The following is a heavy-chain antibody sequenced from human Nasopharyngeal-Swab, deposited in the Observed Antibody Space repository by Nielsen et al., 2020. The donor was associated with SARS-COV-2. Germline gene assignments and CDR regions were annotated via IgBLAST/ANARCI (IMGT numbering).Heavy chain of an antibody. V-gene: IGHV3-23*01. CDR1: GFTFSSYA. CDR2: FSGSSGKT. J-gene: IGHJ5*02. CDR3: AKDHYYGSGSYYDWFDP. D-gene: IGHD3-10*01. Sequence: GESLKISCAASGFTFSSYAMSWVRQTPGKGLEWVSTFSGSSGKTYYADYVKGRFTISRDTSKNTLYLQMNSLRAEDTAVYYCAKDHYYGSGSYYDWFDPWGQGTLVTVSS.